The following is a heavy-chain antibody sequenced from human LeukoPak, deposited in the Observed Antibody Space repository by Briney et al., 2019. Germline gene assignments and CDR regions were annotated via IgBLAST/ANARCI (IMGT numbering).Heavy chain of an antibody. CDR3: ARGLGNIEAAAVPLDY. CDR2: IYYSGST. J-gene: IGHJ4*02. CDR1: GGSISSYY. D-gene: IGHD6-13*01. V-gene: IGHV4-59*01. Sequence: PSETLSLTCTVSGGSISSYYWSWIRQPPGKGLEWIGYIYYSGSTNYNPSLKSRVTISVDTSKNQFSLKLSSVTAADTAVYYCARGLGNIEAAAVPLDYWGQGTLVTVSS.